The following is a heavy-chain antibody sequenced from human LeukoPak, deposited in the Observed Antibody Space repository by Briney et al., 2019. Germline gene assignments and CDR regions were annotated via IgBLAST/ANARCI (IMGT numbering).Heavy chain of an antibody. CDR3: TRDRGYSGYAHGY. CDR1: GFTFSSYY. J-gene: IGHJ4*02. CDR2: ILNSSYI. D-gene: IGHD5-12*01. V-gene: IGHV3-21*01. Sequence: GGSLRLSCAASGFTFSSYYMTWVRQAPGKGLEWVSSILNSSYIYYADSVKGRFTISRDNTENSLILQMNRLRVEDTAVYYCTRDRGYSGYAHGYWGQGSRVTVSS.